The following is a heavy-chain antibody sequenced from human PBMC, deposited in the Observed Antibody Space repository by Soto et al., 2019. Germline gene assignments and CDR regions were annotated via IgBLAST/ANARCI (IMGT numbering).Heavy chain of an antibody. CDR2: IYSDGSGT. CDR1: GFTFSSYW. J-gene: IGHJ4*02. CDR3: ATLNSFGADY. Sequence: QAGGSLRLSCAASGFTFSSYWMHWVRQAPGKGLVWVSRIYSDGSGTTYADSVKGRFTISRDNAKSMLYLQMNSLRVEDTAVYYCATLNSFGADYWGQGTLVTAPQ. D-gene: IGHD5-18*01. V-gene: IGHV3-74*01.